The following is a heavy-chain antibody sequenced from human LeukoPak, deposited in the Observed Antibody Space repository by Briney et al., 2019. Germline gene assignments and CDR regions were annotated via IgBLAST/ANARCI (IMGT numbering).Heavy chain of an antibody. V-gene: IGHV3-11*03. CDR3: TRSGSDIVVVPAASDY. CDR1: GFTFSDYY. CDR2: ISSSSAST. J-gene: IGHJ4*02. Sequence: KPGGSLRLSCAASGFTFSDYYMSWIRQTPGKGLEWVSDISSSSASTNYADSVKGRFTTSRDNAKNSLHLQMNSLRAEDTAVYYCTRSGSDIVVVPAASDYWGQGTLVTVSS. D-gene: IGHD2-2*01.